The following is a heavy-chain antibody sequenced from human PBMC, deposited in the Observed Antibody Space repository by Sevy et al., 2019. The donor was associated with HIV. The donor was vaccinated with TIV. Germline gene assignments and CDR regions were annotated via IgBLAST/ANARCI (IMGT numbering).Heavy chain of an antibody. CDR1: GFTFSSYS. Sequence: GGSLRLSCAASGFTFSSYSMNWVRQAPGKGLEWVSSISGSSSYIYYADSVKGRFTISRDNAKNSLYLQMNSLRAEDTAVYYCARDIRKMAAAGHRGAFDYWGQGTLVTVSS. J-gene: IGHJ4*02. D-gene: IGHD6-13*01. CDR3: ARDIRKMAAAGHRGAFDY. V-gene: IGHV3-21*01. CDR2: ISGSSSYI.